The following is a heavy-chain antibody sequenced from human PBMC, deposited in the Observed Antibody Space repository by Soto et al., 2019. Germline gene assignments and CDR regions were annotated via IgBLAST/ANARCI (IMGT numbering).Heavy chain of an antibody. Sequence: HPGGSLRLSCAASGFTVSSNYMSWVRQAPGKGLEWVSVIYSGGSTYYADSVKGRFTISRDNSKNTLYLQMNSLRAEDTAVYYCARDQDYGDYYDYYYGMDVWGQGTTVTVSS. CDR2: IYSGGST. CDR3: ARDQDYGDYYDYYYGMDV. V-gene: IGHV3-53*01. J-gene: IGHJ6*02. CDR1: GFTVSSNY. D-gene: IGHD4-17*01.